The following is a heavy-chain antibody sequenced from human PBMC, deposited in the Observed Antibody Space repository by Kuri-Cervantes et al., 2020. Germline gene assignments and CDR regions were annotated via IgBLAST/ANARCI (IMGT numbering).Heavy chain of an antibody. J-gene: IGHJ3*02. CDR3: ARFPGYSSGWYYDAFDI. D-gene: IGHD6-19*01. CDR2: IYYSGST. CDR1: GGSISSSSYY. Sequence: SETLSLTCTVSGGSISSSSYYWGWIRQPPGKGLEWIGSIYYSGSTYYNPSLKSRVTISVDTSKNQFSLKLSSVTAADTAVYYCARFPGYSSGWYYDAFDIWGQGTMVTVSS. V-gene: IGHV4-39*01.